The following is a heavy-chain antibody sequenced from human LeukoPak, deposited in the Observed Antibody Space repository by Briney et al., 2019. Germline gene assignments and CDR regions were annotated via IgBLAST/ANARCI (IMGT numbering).Heavy chain of an antibody. Sequence: GGSLRLSCAASGFTFDDYGMSWVRQAPGKGLEWVSGINWNGGSTGYADSVKGRFTISRDNAKNSLYLQMNSLRAEDTALYYCARAGGPGWLQFNYYYMDVWGKGTTVTVSS. J-gene: IGHJ6*03. CDR2: INWNGGST. V-gene: IGHV3-20*04. CDR1: GFTFDDYG. CDR3: ARAGGPGWLQFNYYYMDV. D-gene: IGHD5-24*01.